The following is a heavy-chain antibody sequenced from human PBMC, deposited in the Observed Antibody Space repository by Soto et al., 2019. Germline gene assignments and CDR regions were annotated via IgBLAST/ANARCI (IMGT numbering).Heavy chain of an antibody. CDR1: GGTFRNYA. CDR2: SIPVFGTA. Sequence: QVQLVQSGAEVKKPGSSVKLSCKTSGGTFRNYAINWVRQAPGQGLEWMGGSIPVFGTANYAQTFQGRFTITAEESTSTASMELSSLRSEDTAVYYCAIPLPKQQLVRGAFDHWGQGTLVTVAS. V-gene: IGHV1-69*01. D-gene: IGHD6-13*01. CDR3: AIPLPKQQLVRGAFDH. J-gene: IGHJ4*02.